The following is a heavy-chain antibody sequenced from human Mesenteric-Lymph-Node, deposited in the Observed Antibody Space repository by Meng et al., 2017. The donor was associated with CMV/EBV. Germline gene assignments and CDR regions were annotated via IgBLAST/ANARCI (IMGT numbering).Heavy chain of an antibody. V-gene: IGHV2-5*02. D-gene: IGHD6-13*01. CDR3: AHAKSSWCAFDY. CDR2: IYWDDDK. CDR1: GFSLSTSGVG. J-gene: IGHJ4*02. Sequence: TFSGFSLSTSGVGVGWIRQPPGEALEWLAVIYWDDDKRYSPFLKSRLTITKDASKNQVVLTMTNMDPMDTGTYYCAHAKSSWCAFDYWGQGTLVTVSS.